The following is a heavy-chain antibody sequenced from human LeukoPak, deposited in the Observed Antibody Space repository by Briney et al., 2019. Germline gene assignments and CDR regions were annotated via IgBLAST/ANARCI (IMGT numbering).Heavy chain of an antibody. V-gene: IGHV1-69*05. Sequence: SVKVSCKASGGTFSSYAISWVRQAPGQGLEWMGRIIPTFGTANYAQKFQGRVTITTDESTSTAYMELSSLRSEDTAVYYCARDGVEGGSGSLRLDYWGQGTLVTVSS. D-gene: IGHD3-10*01. CDR2: IIPTFGTA. CDR1: GGTFSSYA. J-gene: IGHJ4*02. CDR3: ARDGVEGGSGSLRLDY.